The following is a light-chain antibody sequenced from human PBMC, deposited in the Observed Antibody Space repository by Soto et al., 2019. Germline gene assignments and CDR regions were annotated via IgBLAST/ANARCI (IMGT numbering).Light chain of an antibody. Sequence: EIVMTQSPATLSVSPGERATLSCRASQSVNRNLAWYQQKPGQVPRLLIFAASARAIGIPDRFSGSGSGTEFTLTITSLQSEDFAVYYCQQYNNLPRTFGGGTKVEIK. CDR2: AAS. J-gene: IGKJ4*01. CDR3: QQYNNLPRT. V-gene: IGKV3-15*01. CDR1: QSVNRN.